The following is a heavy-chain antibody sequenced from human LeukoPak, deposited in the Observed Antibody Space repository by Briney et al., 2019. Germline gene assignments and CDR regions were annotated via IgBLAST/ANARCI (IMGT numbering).Heavy chain of an antibody. Sequence: QPGGSLRLSCAASGFTFSSYAMSWVRQAPGKGLEWVATIKPDGSAQYYVDSVKGRFTISRDNAKNSLINSLRAEDTAVYYCANGGTYSSGPWGQGTLVTVSS. V-gene: IGHV3-7*01. D-gene: IGHD3-22*01. J-gene: IGHJ5*02. CDR2: IKPDGSAQ. CDR3: ANGGTYSSGP. CDR1: GFTFSSYA.